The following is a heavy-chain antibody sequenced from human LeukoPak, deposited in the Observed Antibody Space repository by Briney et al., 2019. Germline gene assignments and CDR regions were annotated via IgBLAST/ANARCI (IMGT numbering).Heavy chain of an antibody. J-gene: IGHJ6*03. D-gene: IGHD6-6*01. CDR3: ARGPYSSSSLVYYYYYMDV. CDR2: IYTSGST. V-gene: IGHV4-61*02. CDR1: GGSISSGGYS. Sequence: SETLSLTCAVSGGSISSGGYSWSWIRQPAGKGLEWIGRIYTSGSTNYNPSLKSRVTMSVDTSKNQFSLKLSSVTAADTAVYYCARGPYSSSSLVYYYYYMDVWGKGTTVTVSS.